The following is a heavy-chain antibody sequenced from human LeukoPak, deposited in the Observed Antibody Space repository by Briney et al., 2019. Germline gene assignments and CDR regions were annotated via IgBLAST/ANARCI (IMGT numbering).Heavy chain of an antibody. CDR1: GYSISSGYY. CDR2: IYHSGST. CDR3: ARVARYLDY. Sequence: PSETLSLTCTVSGYSISSGYYWGWIRQPPGKGLEWIGSIYHSGSTYYNPSLKSRVTISVDTSKNQFSLKLSSVTAADTAVYYCARVARYLDYWGQGTLVTVSS. V-gene: IGHV4-38-2*02. J-gene: IGHJ4*02. D-gene: IGHD6-6*01.